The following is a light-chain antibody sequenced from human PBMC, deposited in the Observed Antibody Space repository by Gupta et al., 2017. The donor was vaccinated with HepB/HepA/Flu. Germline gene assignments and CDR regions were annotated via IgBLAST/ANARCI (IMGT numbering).Light chain of an antibody. CDR1: QSISSY. CDR2: AAS. V-gene: IGKV1-39*01. J-gene: IGKJ4*01. Sequence: DIQMTQSPSSLSASVGDRVTITCRASQSISSYLNWYQQKPGEAPKLLIYAASSLQSGVPSRFSGSGSGKDFTLTISRLQPEDFANYYCQQSDSTPLTFGGGTKVEIK. CDR3: QQSDSTPLT.